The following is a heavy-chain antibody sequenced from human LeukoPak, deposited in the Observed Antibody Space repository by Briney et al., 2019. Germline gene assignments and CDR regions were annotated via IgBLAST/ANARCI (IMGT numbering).Heavy chain of an antibody. CDR1: GFTFSGSA. CDR2: IRSKANSYAT. D-gene: IGHD3-9*01. V-gene: IGHV3-73*01. J-gene: IGHJ4*02. CDR3: TGPDYDILTGYYPFRY. Sequence: GGSLRLSCAASGFTFSGSAMHWVRQASGKGLEWVGRIRSKANSYATAYAASVKGRFTISRDDSKNTAYLQMNSLKTEDTAVYYCTGPDYDILTGYYPFRYWGQGTLVTVSS.